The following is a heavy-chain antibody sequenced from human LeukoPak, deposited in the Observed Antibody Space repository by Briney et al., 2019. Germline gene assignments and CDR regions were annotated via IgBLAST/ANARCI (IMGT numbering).Heavy chain of an antibody. CDR1: GGSISSYY. V-gene: IGHV4-59*01. CDR3: ARDLYDAFDI. J-gene: IGHJ3*02. Sequence: SETLSLTCTVSGGSISSYYWSWIRQPPGKGLEWIGYIYYSGSTNYNPSLKSRVTISVDTSKNQFSLKLSSVTAADTAVYCCARDLYDAFDIWGQGTMVTVSS. CDR2: IYYSGST.